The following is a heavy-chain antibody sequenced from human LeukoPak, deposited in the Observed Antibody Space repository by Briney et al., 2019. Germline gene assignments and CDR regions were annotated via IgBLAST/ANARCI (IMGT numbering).Heavy chain of an antibody. CDR1: GYSFTSYW. Sequence: GESLKISCKGSGYSFTSYWIGWVRQMPGKVLEWMGIIYPGDSDTRYSPSFQGQVTISADKSISTAYLQWSSLKASDTAMSYCGRHGSSSHPFVDYWGQGTLVTVSS. J-gene: IGHJ4*02. CDR3: GRHGSSSHPFVDY. D-gene: IGHD6-13*01. CDR2: IYPGDSDT. V-gene: IGHV5-51*01.